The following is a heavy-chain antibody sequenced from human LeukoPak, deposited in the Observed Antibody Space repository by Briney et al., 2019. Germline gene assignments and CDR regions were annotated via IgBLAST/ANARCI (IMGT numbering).Heavy chain of an antibody. Sequence: GESLKISCKGSGYSFTSYWIGWVRQMPGKGLEWMGIIYPGDSDTRYSPSFQGQVTISADKSISTAYLQWSSLKASDTAMYYCARHTRGSYYYYYYMDVWAKGPRSPSP. D-gene: IGHD1-26*01. CDR2: IYPGDSDT. V-gene: IGHV5-51*01. CDR1: GYSFTSYW. J-gene: IGHJ6*03. CDR3: ARHTRGSYYYYYYMDV.